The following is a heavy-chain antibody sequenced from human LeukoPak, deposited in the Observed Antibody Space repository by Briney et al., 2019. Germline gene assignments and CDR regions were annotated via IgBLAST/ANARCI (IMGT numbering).Heavy chain of an antibody. J-gene: IGHJ5*02. Sequence: GGSLRLSCAGSRFTFSNYGMHWVRQAPGKGLVWVSRINSDGSSTSYADSVKGRFTISRDNAKNTLYLQMNSLRAEDTAVYYCAREQRGDYSHKWFDVWGQGTLVTVSS. V-gene: IGHV3-74*01. CDR2: INSDGSST. CDR3: AREQRGDYSHKWFDV. CDR1: RFTFSNYG. D-gene: IGHD4-17*01.